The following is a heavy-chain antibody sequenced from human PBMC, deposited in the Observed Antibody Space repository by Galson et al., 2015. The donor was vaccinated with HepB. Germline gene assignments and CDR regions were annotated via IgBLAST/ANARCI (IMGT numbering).Heavy chain of an antibody. D-gene: IGHD2-2*01. CDR3: ARYCSSTSCYAVLPSSDAFDI. CDR2: ISSSSSYI. V-gene: IGHV3-21*01. CDR1: GSTFSSYS. Sequence: SLRLSCAASGSTFSSYSMNWVRQAPGKGLEWVSSISSSSSYIYYADSVKGRFTISRDNAKNSLYLQMNSLRAEDTAVYYCARYCSSTSCYAVLPSSDAFDIWGQGTMVTVSS. J-gene: IGHJ3*02.